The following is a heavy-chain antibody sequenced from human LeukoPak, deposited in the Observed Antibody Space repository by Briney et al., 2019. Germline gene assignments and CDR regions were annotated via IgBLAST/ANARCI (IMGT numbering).Heavy chain of an antibody. CDR2: IDNDGSGI. Sequence: GGSLRLSCAASGFTFSSYWMHWVRQAPGKGLVWVSRIDNDGSGITYADSVEGRFTSYGDNAKNTLYLQMNSLRAEDTAVYYCVRGEFGPNNWGQGTLVTVSS. CDR3: VRGEFGPNN. V-gene: IGHV3-74*01. J-gene: IGHJ4*02. CDR1: GFTFSSYW. D-gene: IGHD3-16*01.